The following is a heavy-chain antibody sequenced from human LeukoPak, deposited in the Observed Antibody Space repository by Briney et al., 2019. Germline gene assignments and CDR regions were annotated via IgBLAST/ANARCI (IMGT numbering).Heavy chain of an antibody. J-gene: IGHJ5*02. CDR3: ARHGPIAAAGTRGWFDP. CDR2: IYYSWST. D-gene: IGHD6-13*01. V-gene: IGHV4-59*08. CDR1: GGSISSYY. Sequence: SETLSLTCTVSGGSISSYYWSWIRQPPGKGLEWIGYIYYSWSTNYNPSLKSRVTISVDTSKNQFSLKLSSVTAADTAVYYCARHGPIAAAGTRGWFDPWGQGTLVTVSS.